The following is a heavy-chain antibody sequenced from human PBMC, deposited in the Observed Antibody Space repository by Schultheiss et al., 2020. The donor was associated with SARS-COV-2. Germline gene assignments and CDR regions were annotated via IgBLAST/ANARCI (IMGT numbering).Heavy chain of an antibody. CDR3: AKGVRGTYYDSSGYLDY. D-gene: IGHD3-22*01. V-gene: IGHV3-30*07. Sequence: GGSLRLSCAASGFTFSSYAMHWVRQAPGKGLEWVAVISYDGSNKYYADSVKGRFTISRDNAKNSLYLQMNSLRAEDTAVYYCAKGVRGTYYDSSGYLDYWGQGTLVTVSS. J-gene: IGHJ4*02. CDR1: GFTFSSYA. CDR2: ISYDGSNK.